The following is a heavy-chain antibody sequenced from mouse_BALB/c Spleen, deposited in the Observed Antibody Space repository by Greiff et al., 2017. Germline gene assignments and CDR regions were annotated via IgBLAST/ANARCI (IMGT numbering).Heavy chain of an antibody. Sequence: VNVVESGPGLVAPSQSLSITCTVSGFSLTSYGVHWVRQPPGKGLEWLGVIWAGGSTNYNSALMSRLSISKDNSKSQVFLKMNSLQTDDTAMYYCARDRSMITTDWYFDVWGAGTTVTVSS. CDR2: IWAGGST. CDR1: GFSLTSYG. CDR3: ARDRSMITTDWYFDV. V-gene: IGHV2-9*02. D-gene: IGHD2-4*01. J-gene: IGHJ1*01.